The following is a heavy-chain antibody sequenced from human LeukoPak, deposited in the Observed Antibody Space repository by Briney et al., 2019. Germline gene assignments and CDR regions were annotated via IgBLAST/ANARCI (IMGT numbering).Heavy chain of an antibody. D-gene: IGHD3-10*01. CDR1: GGSFSGYY. V-gene: IGHV4-34*01. Sequence: SETLSLTCAVYGGSFSGYYWSWIRQPPGKGLEWIGEINHSGSTNYNPSLKSRVTISVDTSKNQFSLKLSSVTAADTAVYYCAREDVAGPYYFDYWGQGTLVTVSS. J-gene: IGHJ4*02. CDR3: AREDVAGPYYFDY. CDR2: INHSGST.